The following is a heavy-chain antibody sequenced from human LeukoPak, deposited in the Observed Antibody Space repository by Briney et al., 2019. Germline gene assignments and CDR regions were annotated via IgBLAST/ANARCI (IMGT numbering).Heavy chain of an antibody. CDR3: ARHLRAYSSSWYFDY. CDR2: IAPSDSYT. CDR1: GYSFTSHW. J-gene: IGHJ4*02. Sequence: GESLKFSCKGSGYSFTSHWISWVRQLPGKGLEWVGRIAPSDSYTNYSPSFQGHVTISADKSINTAYLQWSSLKASDTAMYYCARHLRAYSSSWYFDYWGQGTLVTVSS. V-gene: IGHV5-10-1*01. D-gene: IGHD6-13*01.